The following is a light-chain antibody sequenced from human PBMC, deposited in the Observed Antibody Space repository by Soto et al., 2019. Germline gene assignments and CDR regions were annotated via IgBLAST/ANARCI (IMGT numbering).Light chain of an antibody. V-gene: IGLV2-14*01. CDR3: SSFTSSITYV. CDR2: DVT. J-gene: IGLJ1*01. CDR1: SSDVGGYNS. Sequence: QSVLTQPASVSGSPGQSITISCTGTSSDVGGYNSVSWYRQDPGKAPKLMIYDVTNRPSGVSNRFSGSKSGNTASLTISGLQAEGEAYYYCSSFTSSITYVFGTGTKLTVL.